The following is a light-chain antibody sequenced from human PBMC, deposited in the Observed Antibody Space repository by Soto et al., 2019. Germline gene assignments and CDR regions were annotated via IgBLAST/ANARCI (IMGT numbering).Light chain of an antibody. CDR1: QSVSIN. CDR2: GAY. CDR3: QQRSNWPIT. Sequence: EIVMTQSPATLSVSPGERATLSCRASQSVSINLAWYQQKPGQAPRLLIYGAYTRATGITARFSGSGSGTEFTLTISSLEPEDFAVYYCQQRSNWPITFGPGTRLEIK. V-gene: IGKV3-15*01. J-gene: IGKJ5*01.